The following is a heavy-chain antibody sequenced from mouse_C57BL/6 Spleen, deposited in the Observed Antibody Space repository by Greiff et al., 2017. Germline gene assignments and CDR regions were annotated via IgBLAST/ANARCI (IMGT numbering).Heavy chain of an antibody. V-gene: IGHV1-55*01. Sequence: VQLQQPGAELVKPGASVKMSCKASGYTFTSYWITWVKQRPGQGLAWIGDIYPGSGSTNYNERFKSKATLTVDTSSSTAYMQLSSLTSEDSAVYYCARKGSAGAWFAYWGQGTLVTVSA. CDR1: GYTFTSYW. J-gene: IGHJ3*01. CDR3: ARKGSAGAWFAY. CDR2: IYPGSGST. D-gene: IGHD3-3*01.